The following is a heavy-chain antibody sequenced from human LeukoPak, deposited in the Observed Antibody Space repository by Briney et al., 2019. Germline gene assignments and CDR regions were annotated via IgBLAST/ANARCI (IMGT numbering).Heavy chain of an antibody. Sequence: SQTLSLTCTVSGGSISSGGYYWSWIRQHPGKGLEWIGYISYSGSASYNPSLRTRLTISIDTSKNQFTLTLSSVTAAVTAVYYCARDRGLTTTGGCGMDVWGQGTTVTVSS. V-gene: IGHV4-31*03. CDR3: ARDRGLTTTGGCGMDV. CDR2: ISYSGSA. CDR1: GGSISSGGYY. D-gene: IGHD4-17*01. J-gene: IGHJ6*02.